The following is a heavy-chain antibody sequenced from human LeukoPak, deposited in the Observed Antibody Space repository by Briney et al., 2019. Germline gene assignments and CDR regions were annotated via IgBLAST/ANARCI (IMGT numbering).Heavy chain of an antibody. Sequence: GGSLRLSCAASGFTLSSYAMSWVRQAPGKGLEWVSLISGNAGSTYYADSVKGRFTISRDITKNTLYLQMNSLRAEDTAVYYCATVSGTSSILYWGQGTLVIVSS. J-gene: IGHJ4*02. CDR3: ATVSGTSSILY. V-gene: IGHV3-23*01. CDR2: ISGNAGST. CDR1: GFTLSSYA. D-gene: IGHD2-2*01.